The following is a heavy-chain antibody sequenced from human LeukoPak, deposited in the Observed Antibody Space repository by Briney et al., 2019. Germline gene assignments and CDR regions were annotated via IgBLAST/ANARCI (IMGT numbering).Heavy chain of an antibody. CDR1: GFTFSSYW. V-gene: IGHV3-7*01. J-gene: IGHJ6*03. D-gene: IGHD5-12*01. Sequence: GGSLRLSCAASGFTFSSYWMSWVRQAPGKGLEWVANIKQDGSEKYYVDSVKGRFTISRDNAKNSLYLQMNSLRAEDTAVYYCARGSGYDLPASYYYYMDIWGKGTTVTVSS. CDR2: IKQDGSEK. CDR3: ARGSGYDLPASYYYYMDI.